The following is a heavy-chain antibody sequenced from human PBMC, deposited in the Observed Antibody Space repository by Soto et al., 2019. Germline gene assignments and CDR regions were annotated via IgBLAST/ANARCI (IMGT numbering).Heavy chain of an antibody. CDR2: INPSSGST. Sequence: GASVKVSCKASGYTFTTYYMHWVRQAPGQGLEWMGIINPSSGSTTYAEKLQGRVTMTRDTSTSTVYMELNSLISEDTAVYYCARDEMTASSRRYDYWGQGTQVTVSS. CDR3: ARDEMTASSRRYDY. V-gene: IGHV1-46*01. CDR1: GYTFTTYY. J-gene: IGHJ4*02. D-gene: IGHD2-21*02.